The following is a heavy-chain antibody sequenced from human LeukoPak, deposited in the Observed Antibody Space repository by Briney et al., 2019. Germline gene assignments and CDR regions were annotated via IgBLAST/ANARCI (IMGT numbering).Heavy chain of an antibody. CDR1: GFTFDDYA. Sequence: GGSLRLSCAASGFTFDDYAMHWVRQAPGKGLEWVSGISWNSGSIGYADSVKGRFTISRDNAKNSLYLQMNSLRAEDTALYYCAKSLGQQWLDDAFDIWGQGTMVTVSS. V-gene: IGHV3-9*01. CDR3: AKSLGQQWLDDAFDI. D-gene: IGHD6-19*01. J-gene: IGHJ3*02. CDR2: ISWNSGSI.